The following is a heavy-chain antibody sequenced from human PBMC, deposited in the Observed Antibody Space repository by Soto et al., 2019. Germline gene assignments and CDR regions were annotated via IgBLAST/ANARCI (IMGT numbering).Heavy chain of an antibody. V-gene: IGHV3-11*01. CDR1: GFTFSYYY. D-gene: IGHD6-13*01. CDR2: ISSSGNSI. CDR3: ARRAAAGRSFDY. Sequence: GGSLRLSCAASGFTFSYYYMTWIRQAPGKGLEWVSYISSSGNSIYYADSVRGRFTVSRDNAKNSLFLQMNSLRAEDTAVYYCARRAAAGRSFDYWGLGTLVTVSS. J-gene: IGHJ4*02.